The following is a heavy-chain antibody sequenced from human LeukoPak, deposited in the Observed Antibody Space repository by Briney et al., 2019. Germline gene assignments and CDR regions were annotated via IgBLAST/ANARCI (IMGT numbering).Heavy chain of an antibody. Sequence: GASVKVSCKAFGYTFTSYYMHWVRPATGQGLEWMGWMNPNSGNTGYAQKLQGRVTMTTDTSTSTAYMELRSLRSDDTAVYYCARDTDRTSAFDIWGQGTMVTVSS. J-gene: IGHJ3*02. CDR1: GYTFTSYY. D-gene: IGHD3-22*01. CDR3: ARDTDRTSAFDI. CDR2: MNPNSGNT. V-gene: IGHV1-8*02.